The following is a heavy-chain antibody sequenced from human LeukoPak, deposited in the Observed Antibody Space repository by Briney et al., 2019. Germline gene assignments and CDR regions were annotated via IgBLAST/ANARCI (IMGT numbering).Heavy chain of an antibody. V-gene: IGHV4-30-2*01. CDR2: IYHSGNT. D-gene: IGHD6-13*01. CDR1: GGSISSGGDF. Sequence: PSETLSLTCTVSGGSISSGGDFWSWIRQPPGKGLEWIGYIYHSGNTHYNPSLESRVTISIDTSNNQFSLNLSSVTAADTAVYYCARVLGVDGGSWYLPKSWFDPWGQGTLVTVSS. CDR3: ARVLGVDGGSWYLPKSWFDP. J-gene: IGHJ5*02.